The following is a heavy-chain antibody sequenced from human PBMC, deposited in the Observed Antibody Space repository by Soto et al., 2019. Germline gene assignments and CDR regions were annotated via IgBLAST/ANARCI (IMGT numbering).Heavy chain of an antibody. CDR2: INAGNGNT. CDR1: GYSFTTYA. Sequence: GASVKVSCKASGYSFTTYAMHWVRQAPGQRLEWMGWINAGNGNTKYSQKFQGRVTITRDTSASTAYMELSSLRSEDTAVYYCARDGQEGSSSWFYYYYAMDVRGQGTTVTVSS. D-gene: IGHD6-13*01. V-gene: IGHV1-3*01. J-gene: IGHJ6*02. CDR3: ARDGQEGSSSWFYYYYAMDV.